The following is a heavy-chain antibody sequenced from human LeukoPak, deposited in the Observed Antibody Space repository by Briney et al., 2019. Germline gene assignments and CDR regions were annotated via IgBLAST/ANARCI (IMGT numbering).Heavy chain of an antibody. J-gene: IGHJ4*02. CDR3: ATLTPWSGDDGGDLDY. D-gene: IGHD3-3*01. CDR1: GGTFSSYA. V-gene: IGHV1-69*05. Sequence: ASVKVSCKDSGGTFSSYAISWVRQAPGQGLEWMGGIIPILGTANYAQKFQGRVTITTDESTSTAYMELSSLRSEDTAVYYCATLTPWSGDDGGDLDYWGQGTLVTVSS. CDR2: IIPILGTA.